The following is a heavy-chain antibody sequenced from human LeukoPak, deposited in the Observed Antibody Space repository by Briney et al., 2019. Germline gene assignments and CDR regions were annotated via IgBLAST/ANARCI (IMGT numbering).Heavy chain of an antibody. CDR3: ARVAGNCGGDCYRLVY. CDR1: GYTLTELS. CDR2: FDPEDGET. V-gene: IGHV1-24*01. J-gene: IGHJ4*02. D-gene: IGHD2-21*01. Sequence: WASVKVSCKVSGYTLTELSMHWVRQAPGKGLEWMGGFDPEDGETIYAQKFQGRVTMTEDTSTDTAYMELSSLRSEDTAVYYCARVAGNCGGDCYRLVYWGQGTLVTVAS.